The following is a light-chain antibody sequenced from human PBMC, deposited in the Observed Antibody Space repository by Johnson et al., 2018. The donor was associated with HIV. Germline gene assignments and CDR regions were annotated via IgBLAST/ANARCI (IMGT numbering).Light chain of an antibody. CDR1: SSNIEHNY. Sequence: QSVLTQPPSVSAAPGQKVTIACSGSSSNIEHNYVYWYQQLPGTAPKLLIYDNNKRPSGIPDRFSGSKSGTSATLGITGLQTGDEADYYCGTWDSSLSTGGNVFGTGTKVTVL. J-gene: IGLJ1*01. CDR3: GTWDSSLSTGGNV. CDR2: DNN. V-gene: IGLV1-51*01.